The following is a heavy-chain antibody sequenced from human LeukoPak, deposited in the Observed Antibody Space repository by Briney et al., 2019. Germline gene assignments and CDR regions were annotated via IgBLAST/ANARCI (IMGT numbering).Heavy chain of an antibody. CDR3: ATLLIRIVGATGFDY. CDR2: ISAYNGNT. D-gene: IGHD1-26*01. CDR1: GYTFTGYY. Sequence: ASVKVSCKASGYTFTGYYVHWVRQAPGQGLEWMGWISAYNGNTNYAQKFQGRVTMTEDTSTDTAYMELSSLRSEDTAVYYCATLLIRIVGATGFDYWGQGTLVTVSS. J-gene: IGHJ4*02. V-gene: IGHV1-18*04.